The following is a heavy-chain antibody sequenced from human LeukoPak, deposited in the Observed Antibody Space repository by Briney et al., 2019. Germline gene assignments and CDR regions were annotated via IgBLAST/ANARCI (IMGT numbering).Heavy chain of an antibody. CDR1: GFTFGDYA. CDR3: TRDDRYCSRTSCSYFDY. CDR2: IRTKGYGGTT. J-gene: IGHJ4*02. D-gene: IGHD2-2*01. V-gene: IGHV3-49*03. Sequence: GGSLRLSCTGSGFTFGDYAMSWFRQAPGKGLEWVGLIRTKGYGGTTEYAASVKGRFTISRDDSKSIAYLQMNSLKTEDTAVYYCTRDDRYCSRTSCSYFDYWSQGTLVTVSS.